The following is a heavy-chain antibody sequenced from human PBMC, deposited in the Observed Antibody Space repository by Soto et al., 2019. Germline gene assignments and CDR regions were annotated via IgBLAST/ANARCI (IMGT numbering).Heavy chain of an antibody. V-gene: IGHV4-39*01. CDR3: ARHEGVDDRSSLLGDFDY. D-gene: IGHD6-6*01. CDR1: GGSISSSSYY. J-gene: IGHJ4*02. Sequence: QLQLQESGPGLVKPSETLSLTCTVSGGSISSSSYYWGWIRQPPGKGLEWIGSIYYSGSTYYNPSLTRRVPISVDTSKNQFSVKLSSVTAADTAVYYCARHEGVDDRSSLLGDFDYWGQGTLVTFSS. CDR2: IYYSGST.